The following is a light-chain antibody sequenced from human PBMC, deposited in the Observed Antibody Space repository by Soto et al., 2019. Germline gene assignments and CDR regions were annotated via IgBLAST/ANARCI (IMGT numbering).Light chain of an antibody. J-gene: IGKJ1*01. CDR3: PQSSTSWWT. V-gene: IGKV1-39*01. Sequence: DIQMTQSPSSLSASVGDRVSITCRASQSISTHLSWYQQKPGKASKLLIYAASSLQSWVPSRFTGSGSGTDFTLTISSLQPEDFATYYCPQSSTSWWTFGQRTKVDIK. CDR2: AAS. CDR1: QSISTH.